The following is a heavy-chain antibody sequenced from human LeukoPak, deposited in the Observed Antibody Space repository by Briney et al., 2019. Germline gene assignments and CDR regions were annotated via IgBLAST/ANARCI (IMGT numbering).Heavy chain of an antibody. CDR2: INAGNGNT. J-gene: IGHJ4*02. CDR1: GYTFTSYA. Sequence: ASVKVSCKASGYTFTSYAMHWVRQAPGQRLEWMGWINAGNGNTKYSQKFQGSVTITRDTSASTAYMELSSLRSEDTAVYYCAREGDFWSGYYFDYWGQGTLVTVSS. CDR3: AREGDFWSGYYFDY. D-gene: IGHD3-3*01. V-gene: IGHV1-3*01.